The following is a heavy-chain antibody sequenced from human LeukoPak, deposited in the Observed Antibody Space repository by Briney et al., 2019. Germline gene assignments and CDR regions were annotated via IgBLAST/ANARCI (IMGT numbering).Heavy chain of an antibody. J-gene: IGHJ4*02. V-gene: IGHV4-59*01. Sequence: SETLSLTCTVSGGSISSYYWSWIRQPPGEGLEWIGYIYYSGSTNYNLSLKSRVTISVDTSKNQFSLKLSSVTAADTAVYYCAGRRDGYNRDYWGQGTLVTVSS. D-gene: IGHD5-24*01. CDR3: AGRRDGYNRDY. CDR2: IYYSGST. CDR1: GGSISSYY.